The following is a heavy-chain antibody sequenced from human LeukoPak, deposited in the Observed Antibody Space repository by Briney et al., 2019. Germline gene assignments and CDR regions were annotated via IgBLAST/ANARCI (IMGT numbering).Heavy chain of an antibody. Sequence: SQTLSLTCTVSGVSISSGGYYWSWIRQHPGKGLEWIGHIYYSGSTYYNPSLKSRVTISVDRSKNQFSLKLSSVTAADTAVYYCARSMDYGDPFAFDYWGQGTLVTVSS. D-gene: IGHD4-17*01. CDR2: IYYSGST. CDR3: ARSMDYGDPFAFDY. CDR1: GVSISSGGYY. V-gene: IGHV4-31*09. J-gene: IGHJ4*02.